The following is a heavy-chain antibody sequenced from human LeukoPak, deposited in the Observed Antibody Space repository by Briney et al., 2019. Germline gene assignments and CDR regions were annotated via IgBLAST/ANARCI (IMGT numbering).Heavy chain of an antibody. J-gene: IGHJ4*01. CDR2: ISAYNGNT. CDR3: ARVGAYCTSTSCFDY. CDR1: SHTFANYG. D-gene: IGHD2-2*01. Sequence: ASVKVSCKVSSHTFANYGIVWVRQAPGQGLEWMGWISAYNGNTDYAQKFQGRVTMTTDTSTSTAYMDLRSLRSDDTAVYYCARVGAYCTSTSCFDYWGLEPWSPSPQ. V-gene: IGHV1-18*01.